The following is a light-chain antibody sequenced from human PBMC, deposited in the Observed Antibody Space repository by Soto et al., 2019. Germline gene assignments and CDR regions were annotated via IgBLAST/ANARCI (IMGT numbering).Light chain of an antibody. CDR1: QSVSGW. Sequence: DIQMTQTHSTLSASVGDTVTVTCRASQSVSGWLAWYQQKPGEAPKLLIYDASALPRGVPSRFSGSGSGTKFTLTIASLQPDDFATYYCQQYETFSETFGPVTKVDIK. V-gene: IGKV1-5*01. CDR3: QQYETFSET. CDR2: DAS. J-gene: IGKJ1*01.